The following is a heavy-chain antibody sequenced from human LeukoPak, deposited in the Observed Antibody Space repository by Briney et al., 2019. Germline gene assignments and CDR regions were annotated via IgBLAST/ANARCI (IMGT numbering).Heavy chain of an antibody. Sequence: ASVKVSCKASGYTFTSYGISWVRQAPGQGLEWMGWISAYNGNTNYAQKLQGRVTMTTDTSTSTAYMELRSLGSDDTAVYYCAKKFRGTTVISGDYFDYWGQGTLVTVSS. V-gene: IGHV1-18*01. D-gene: IGHD4-17*01. CDR1: GYTFTSYG. CDR2: ISAYNGNT. CDR3: AKKFRGTTVISGDYFDY. J-gene: IGHJ4*02.